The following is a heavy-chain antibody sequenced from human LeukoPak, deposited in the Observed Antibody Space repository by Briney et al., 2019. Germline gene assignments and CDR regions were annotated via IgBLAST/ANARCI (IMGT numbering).Heavy chain of an antibody. CDR3: AKGSAYCSSTTCRGAFDI. CDR1: GLTFSSYA. J-gene: IGHJ3*02. CDR2: IGDVGGST. Sequence: GGSLRLSCAASGLTFSSYAMSWVRQAPGKGLDWVSAIGDVGGSTYYADSVKGRFTVSRDNSKSTLYLQMNSLRAEDTAVYYCAKGSAYCSSTTCRGAFDIWGQGTVVTVSS. V-gene: IGHV3-23*01. D-gene: IGHD2-2*01.